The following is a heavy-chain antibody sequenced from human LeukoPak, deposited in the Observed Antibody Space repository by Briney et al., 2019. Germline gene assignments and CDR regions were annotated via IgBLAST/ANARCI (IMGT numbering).Heavy chain of an antibody. V-gene: IGHV4-59*11. J-gene: IGHJ6*03. CDR3: ARGAAASYYYYMDV. Sequence: PSETLSLTCTVSGGSISSHYWSWIRQPPGKALEWIGYIYYSGTTNYNPSLKSRVTISVDTSKKHFSLKVTSVTTADTAVYYCARGAAASYYYYMDVWGKGTTVTVSS. CDR1: GGSISSHY. CDR2: IYYSGTT. D-gene: IGHD6-13*01.